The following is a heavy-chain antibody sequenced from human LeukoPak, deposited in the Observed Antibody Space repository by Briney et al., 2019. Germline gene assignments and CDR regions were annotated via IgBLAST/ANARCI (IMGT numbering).Heavy chain of an antibody. Sequence: GGSLRLSCAASGFTFISYWMSWVRKAPGKGLEWVANIKQDGSEKYYVDSVKGRFTISRDNAKNSLYLQMNSLRAEDTAVYYSARDQLWFDYFDYWGQGTLVTVSS. D-gene: IGHD3-10*01. CDR2: IKQDGSEK. CDR1: GFTFISYW. CDR3: ARDQLWFDYFDY. J-gene: IGHJ4*02. V-gene: IGHV3-7*01.